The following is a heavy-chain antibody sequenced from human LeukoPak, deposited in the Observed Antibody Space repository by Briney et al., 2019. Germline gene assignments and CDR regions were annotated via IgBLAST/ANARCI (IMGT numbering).Heavy chain of an antibody. CDR3: AKMYSTSPGSFDY. D-gene: IGHD2-8*01. Sequence: GESLKISCKGSGYSFTAYWTGWVRQMPGRGLEWMGIIYPGASDTRYSPSFKGQVTISADKSISTAYLQWSSLRASDTAMYYCAKMYSTSPGSFDYWGQGTLVTVSS. CDR1: GYSFTAYW. J-gene: IGHJ4*02. CDR2: IYPGASDT. V-gene: IGHV5-51*01.